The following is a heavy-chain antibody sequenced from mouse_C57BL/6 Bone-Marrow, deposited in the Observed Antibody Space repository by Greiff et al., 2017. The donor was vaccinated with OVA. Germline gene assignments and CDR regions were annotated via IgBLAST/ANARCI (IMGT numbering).Heavy chain of an antibody. CDR2: IHPNSGST. CDR3: ARDYYGSRDPLFAY. Sequence: QVQLQQPGAELVKPGASVKLSCKASGYTFTSYWMHWVKQRPGQGLEWIGMIHPNSGSTNYNEKFKSKATLTVDKSSSTAYMQLSSLTSEDSAVYYGARDYYGSRDPLFAYWGQGTLVTVSA. D-gene: IGHD1-1*01. CDR1: GYTFTSYW. J-gene: IGHJ3*01. V-gene: IGHV1-64*01.